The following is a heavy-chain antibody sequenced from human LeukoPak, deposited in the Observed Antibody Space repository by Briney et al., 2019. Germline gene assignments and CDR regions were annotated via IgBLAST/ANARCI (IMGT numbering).Heavy chain of an antibody. D-gene: IGHD1-1*01. CDR1: GGSISSSSYY. J-gene: IGHJ4*02. Sequence: SETLSLTCTVSGGSISSSSYYWGWIRQPPGKGLEWIGSIYYSGSTYYNPSLKSRVTISVDTSKNQFSLKLSSVTAADTAVYYCATNRRTASNDPIDYWGQGTLVTVSS. V-gene: IGHV4-39*01. CDR2: IYYSGST. CDR3: ATNRRTASNDPIDY.